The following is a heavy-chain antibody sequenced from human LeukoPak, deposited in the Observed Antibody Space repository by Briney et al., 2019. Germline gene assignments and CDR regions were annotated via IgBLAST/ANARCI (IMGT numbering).Heavy chain of an antibody. CDR1: GYTFTGYY. D-gene: IGHD3-22*01. Sequence: GASAKVSCKTSGYTFTGYYMHWVRQAPGQGLEWMGWINPNSGGTNYAQKFQDRVTMTGDTSISTAYMELSRLTSDDTAVYYCARAPMIVVVFPPRLDYWGQGTLVTVSS. V-gene: IGHV1-2*02. CDR3: ARAPMIVVVFPPRLDY. J-gene: IGHJ4*02. CDR2: INPNSGGT.